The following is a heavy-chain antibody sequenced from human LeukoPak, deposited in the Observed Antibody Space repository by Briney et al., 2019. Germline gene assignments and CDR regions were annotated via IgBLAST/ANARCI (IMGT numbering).Heavy chain of an antibody. CDR3: ARGVDL. Sequence: SETLSLTCGVSSGSLSGYYWRWIRQPPGGGLEWVGKITHSGSPNYNPSLKSRVTISGDTSKKQFSLNLKSVTAADTGVYYCARGVDLWGRGTPVTVSS. CDR1: SGSLSGYY. CDR2: ITHSGSP. J-gene: IGHJ2*01. V-gene: IGHV4-34*01.